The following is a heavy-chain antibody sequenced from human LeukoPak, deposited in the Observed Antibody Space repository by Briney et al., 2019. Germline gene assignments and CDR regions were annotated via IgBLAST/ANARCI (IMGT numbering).Heavy chain of an antibody. CDR1: GFTFSDYA. D-gene: IGHD2-15*01. Sequence: LPGGSLRLSCAASGFTFSDYAMSWVRQAPGKGLEWVASICDDDSTHYVDSVKGRFTISRDNSKNTLFLQMNSLRAEDTAAYYCAKVSRGSCYSASDFWGQGALVTVSS. CDR3: AKVSRGSCYSASDF. CDR2: ICDDDST. J-gene: IGHJ4*02. V-gene: IGHV3-23*01.